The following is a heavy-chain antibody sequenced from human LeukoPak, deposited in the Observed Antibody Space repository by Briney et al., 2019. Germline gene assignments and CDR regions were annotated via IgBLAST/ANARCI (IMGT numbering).Heavy chain of an antibody. J-gene: IGHJ4*02. V-gene: IGHV3-21*01. CDR2: ITSEGRST. CDR1: GFTFRIYR. D-gene: IGHD5-12*01. CDR3: ARYEYSGYDF. Sequence: GESPRLSCVASGFTFRIYRMDWVRQAPGKGLEWASSITSEGRSTYYRDSVKGRFTISRDNAKNSLYLQMNSLRADDTAVYYCARYEYSGYDFWGQGTLVTVSS.